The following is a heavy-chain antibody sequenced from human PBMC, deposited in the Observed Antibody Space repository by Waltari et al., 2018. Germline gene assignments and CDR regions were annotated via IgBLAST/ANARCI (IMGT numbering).Heavy chain of an antibody. CDR2: ISSRSSTI. CDR3: ARDGSSPPYDY. V-gene: IGHV3-48*01. Sequence: EVQLVESGGGLVQPGGSLRLSCAASGFTFSSYSMNWVRQAAVKGLEGVAYISSRSSTIYYADSVKSRFTIARDKAKNLLDLQMNSLRAEDTAVYYCARDGSSPPYDYWGQGTLVTVSS. J-gene: IGHJ4*02. CDR1: GFTFSSYS. D-gene: IGHD6-6*01.